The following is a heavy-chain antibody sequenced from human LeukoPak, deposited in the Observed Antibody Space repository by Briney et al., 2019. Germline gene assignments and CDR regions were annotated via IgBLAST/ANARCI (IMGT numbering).Heavy chain of an antibody. D-gene: IGHD3-22*01. CDR1: GITLSNYG. J-gene: IGHJ4*02. V-gene: IGHV3-23*01. Sequence: LTGGSLRLSCAVSGITLSNYGMSWVRQAPGKGLEWVAGIGDRGSRTNYADSVKGRFTISTDHPKNTLYLQMNSLRAEDTAVYFCAKRGVVIRVILVGFHKEAYYFDSWGQGALVTVSS. CDR3: AKRGVVIRVILVGFHKEAYYFDS. CDR2: IGDRGSRT.